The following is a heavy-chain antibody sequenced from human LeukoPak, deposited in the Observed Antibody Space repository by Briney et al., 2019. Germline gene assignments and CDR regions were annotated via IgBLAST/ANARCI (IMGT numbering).Heavy chain of an antibody. CDR2: IYYSGST. J-gene: IGHJ6*02. V-gene: IGHV4-59*08. D-gene: IGHD6-13*01. CDR1: GGSISSYY. Sequence: PSETLSLTCTVSGGSISSYYWSWIRQPPGKGLEWIGYIYYSGSTNYNPSLESRVTISVDTSKNQFSLKLSSVTAADTAVYYCASLGIAAAGSYYYGMDVWGQGTTVTVSS. CDR3: ASLGIAAAGSYYYGMDV.